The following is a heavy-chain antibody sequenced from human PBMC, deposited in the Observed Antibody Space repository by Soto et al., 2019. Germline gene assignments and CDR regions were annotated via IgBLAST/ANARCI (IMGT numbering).Heavy chain of an antibody. J-gene: IGHJ6*02. V-gene: IGHV4-39*01. CDR1: ADSISSPNYY. Sequence: SETLSLTCTGSADSISSPNYYWAWIRQPPGKGLEWIGSIYYRGSTYYNPSLQSRITISVDTSKNQFSLKLTSVTAADTAVYYCARQGYCANGVCPNYYGMDVWGQGTTVT. CDR3: ARQGYCANGVCPNYYGMDV. CDR2: IYYRGST. D-gene: IGHD2-8*01.